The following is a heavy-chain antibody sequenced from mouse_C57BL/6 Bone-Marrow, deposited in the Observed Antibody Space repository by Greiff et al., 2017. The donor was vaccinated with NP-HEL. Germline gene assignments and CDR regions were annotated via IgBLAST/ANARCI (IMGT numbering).Heavy chain of an antibody. CDR1: GYTFTSYW. Sequence: QVQLKQPGAELVKPGASVKMSCRASGYTFTSYWITWVKQRPGQGLEWIGDIYPGSGSTNYNEKFKSKATLTVDTSSSTAYMQLSSLTSEDSAVYDCARARELQDYAMDYWGQGTSVTVSS. D-gene: IGHD2-1*01. CDR3: ARARELQDYAMDY. CDR2: IYPGSGST. J-gene: IGHJ4*01. V-gene: IGHV1-55*01.